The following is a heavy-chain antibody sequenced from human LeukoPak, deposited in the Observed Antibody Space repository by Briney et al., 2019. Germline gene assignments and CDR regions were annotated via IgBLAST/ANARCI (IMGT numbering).Heavy chain of an antibody. Sequence: GGSLRLSCAASGFTFNSFAMSWVRQAPGKGLEWVSAISSSGGSTYYADSVKGRFSISRDNSQNTLFLQMNSLRAEDTAVYYCAKQFVDIWGQGTLVTVSS. CDR2: ISSSGGST. D-gene: IGHD5-24*01. J-gene: IGHJ5*02. CDR3: AKQFVDI. V-gene: IGHV3-23*01. CDR1: GFTFNSFA.